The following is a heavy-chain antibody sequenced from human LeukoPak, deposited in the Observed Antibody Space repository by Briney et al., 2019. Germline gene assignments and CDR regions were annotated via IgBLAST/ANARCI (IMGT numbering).Heavy chain of an antibody. V-gene: IGHV3-7*01. Sequence: GGSLRLSCAASGFSFSTYWMRWARQTPGKGLEWVADINGEGSAINYVDSVKGRFTTSRANATTSLSLQINSLTADATGVYYCAREGLPYSGDHWGQGTLVTVSS. CDR2: INGEGSAI. CDR3: AREGLPYSGDH. J-gene: IGHJ4*02. D-gene: IGHD4-11*01. CDR1: GFSFSTYW.